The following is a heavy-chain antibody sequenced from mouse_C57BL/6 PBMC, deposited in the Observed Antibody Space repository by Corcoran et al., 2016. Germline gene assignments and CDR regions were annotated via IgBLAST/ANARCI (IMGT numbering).Heavy chain of an antibody. CDR2: INPNNGGT. CDR1: GYTFTDYY. D-gene: IGHD2-13*01. V-gene: IGHV1-26*01. CDR3: ARRTVTFDY. J-gene: IGHJ2*01. Sequence: EVQLQQSGPELVKPGASVKISCKASGYTFTDYYMNWVKQSHGKSLEWIGDINPNNGGTSYNQKFKGKATLTVDKSSSTAYMALRSLTSEDSAVYDCARRTVTFDYWGQGTTLTVSS.